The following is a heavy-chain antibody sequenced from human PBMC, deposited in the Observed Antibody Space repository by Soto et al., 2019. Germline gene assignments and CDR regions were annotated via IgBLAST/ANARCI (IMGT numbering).Heavy chain of an antibody. J-gene: IGHJ1*01. CDR1: GGSISSGGYY. D-gene: IGHD2-21*02. CDR3: ARVAYCGGDCYYYFQR. Sequence: QVQLQESGPGLVKPSQTLSLTCTVSGGSISSGGYYWSWIRQHPGKGLEWIVYIYSSGSTYYNPSLKSRVTMSVDTSKNHFSLKLSSVTAADTAVYYCARVAYCGGDCYYYFQRWGQGTLVTVSS. V-gene: IGHV4-31*03. CDR2: IYSSGST.